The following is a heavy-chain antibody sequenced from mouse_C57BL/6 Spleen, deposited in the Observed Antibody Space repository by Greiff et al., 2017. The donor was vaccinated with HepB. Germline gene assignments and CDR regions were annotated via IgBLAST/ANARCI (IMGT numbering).Heavy chain of an antibody. CDR1: GFSLTSYG. J-gene: IGHJ3*01. Sequence: VKLMESGPGLVQPSQCLSITCTASGFSLTSYGVYWVRQSPGKGLEWLGVIWRGGSTDYDAAFMSRLSITKDNSKSQVFFKMNSLQAADTAIYDSGKGYEGFAYWGQGTLVTVSA. CDR2: IWRGGST. CDR3: GKGYEGFAY. V-gene: IGHV2-5*01. D-gene: IGHD2-2*01.